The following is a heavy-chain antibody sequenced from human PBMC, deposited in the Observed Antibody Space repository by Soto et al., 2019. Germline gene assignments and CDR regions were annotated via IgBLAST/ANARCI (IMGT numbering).Heavy chain of an antibody. V-gene: IGHV1-3*01. CDR1: GYTFTSYA. CDR2: INAGNGNT. Sequence: ASVKVSCKASGYTFTSYAMHWVRQAPGQRLEWMGWINAGNGNTKYSQKFQGRVTITRDTFASTAYMELSSLRSEDTAVYYCAIAWAASGTELYYFDYWGQGTLVNVS. J-gene: IGHJ4*02. CDR3: AIAWAASGTELYYFDY. D-gene: IGHD6-13*01.